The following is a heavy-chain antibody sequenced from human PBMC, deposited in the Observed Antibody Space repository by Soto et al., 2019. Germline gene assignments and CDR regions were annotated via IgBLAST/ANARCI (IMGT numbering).Heavy chain of an antibody. V-gene: IGHV3-48*03. CDR2: ISSSGSTI. CDR1: GFTFSSYE. J-gene: IGHJ6*02. CDR3: ARDQGFWETNYYYGLDV. Sequence: EVQLVESGGGLVKPGGSLRLSCAASGFTFSSYEMNWVRQAPGKGLEWVSYISSSGSTIYYADSVKGRFTISRDNAKNSIDLQMNRLRAEDTAVYYCARDQGFWETNYYYGLDVWGQGTTVTVSS. D-gene: IGHD3-10*01.